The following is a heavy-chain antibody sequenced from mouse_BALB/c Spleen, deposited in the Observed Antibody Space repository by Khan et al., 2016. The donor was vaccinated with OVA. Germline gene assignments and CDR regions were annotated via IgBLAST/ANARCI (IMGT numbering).Heavy chain of an antibody. CDR1: GFTFSTYG. D-gene: IGHD1-1*01. J-gene: IGHJ3*01. V-gene: IGHV5-6*01. CDR2: VITGGGYT. Sequence: EVELVESGGDLVKPGGSLKLSCEASGFTFSTYGMSWVHQAPDKGLEWVATVITGGGYTYYPCSVKWRFTISRDNANNTMYMQTSGLRSRDTTMYYCTRLAYDYDSAGFADWGPGTLVTVSA. CDR3: TRLAYDYDSAGFAD.